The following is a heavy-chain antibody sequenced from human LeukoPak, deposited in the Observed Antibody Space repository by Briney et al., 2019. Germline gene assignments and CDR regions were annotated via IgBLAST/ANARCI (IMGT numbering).Heavy chain of an antibody. D-gene: IGHD4/OR15-4a*01. V-gene: IGHV4-59*01. Sequence: PSETLSLTCTVSGGSISSYYWSWIRQPPGKGLEWIGCISYSGSTNYNPSLKSRVTISVDTSKNQFSLKLSSVTAADAAVYYCARAYGANYRYDSWGQGTLVTVSS. CDR3: ARAYGANYRYDS. J-gene: IGHJ4*02. CDR1: GGSISSYY. CDR2: ISYSGST.